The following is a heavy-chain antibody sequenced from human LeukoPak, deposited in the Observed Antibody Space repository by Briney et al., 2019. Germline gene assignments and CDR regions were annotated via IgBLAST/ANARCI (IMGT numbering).Heavy chain of an antibody. Sequence: GGSLRLLCAASGFTFSSYSMNWVRQAPGKGLEWVSSISSSSSYIYYADSVKGRFTISRDNAKNSLYLQMNSLRAEDTAVYYCARGMATDGDYWGQGTLVTVSS. CDR3: ARGMATDGDY. V-gene: IGHV3-21*01. D-gene: IGHD5-12*01. CDR2: ISSSSSYI. J-gene: IGHJ4*02. CDR1: GFTFSSYS.